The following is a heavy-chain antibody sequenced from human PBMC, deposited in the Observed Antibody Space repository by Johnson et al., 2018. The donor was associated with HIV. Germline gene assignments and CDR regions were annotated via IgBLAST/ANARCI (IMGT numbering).Heavy chain of an antibody. D-gene: IGHD3-22*01. Sequence: QVQLVESGGGVVHPGGSLRLSCAASGFTFSTFAIHWVRQAPGKGLDCVAVISYDGINKYYAASVKGRFTISRDNSENTAYLQMNGLTVEDTAMYYCGRDYDYDNSDQSGIDVFDVCGQGTKVTVSS. J-gene: IGHJ3*01. CDR1: GFTFSTFA. CDR2: ISYDGINK. V-gene: IGHV3-30-3*01. CDR3: GRDYDYDNSDQSGIDVFDV.